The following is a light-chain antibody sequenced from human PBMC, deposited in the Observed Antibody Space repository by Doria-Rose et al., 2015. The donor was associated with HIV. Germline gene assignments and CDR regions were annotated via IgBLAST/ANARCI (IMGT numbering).Light chain of an antibody. CDR1: QRVKSSY. V-gene: IGKV3-20*01. J-gene: IGKJ5*01. Sequence: TQSPGTLSLSPGERATLSCRASQRVKSSYLAWYQLKPGQAPRLLIYDASTRATGIPDRFSGSGSGTDFTLTISRLGPEDVAVYYCQQYGTSRGTFGQGTRLEIK. CDR3: QQYGTSRGT. CDR2: DAS.